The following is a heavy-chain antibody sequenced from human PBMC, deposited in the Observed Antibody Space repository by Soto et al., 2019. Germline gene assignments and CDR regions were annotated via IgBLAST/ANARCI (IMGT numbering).Heavy chain of an antibody. CDR2: IYYSGST. D-gene: IGHD6-19*01. Sequence: SATQSLTCPVSGCFISSGGYYWSWIRQHPGKGLEWIGYIYYSGSTYYNPSLKSRVTISVDTSKNQFSLKLSSVTAADTAVYYCARDQASSSAPANAFDIWGQGTMVTVSS. CDR3: ARDQASSSAPANAFDI. J-gene: IGHJ3*02. V-gene: IGHV4-31*03. CDR1: GCFISSGGYY.